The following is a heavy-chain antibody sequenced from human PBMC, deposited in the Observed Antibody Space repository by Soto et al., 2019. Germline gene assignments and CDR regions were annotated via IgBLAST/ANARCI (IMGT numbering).Heavy chain of an antibody. CDR1: GGTFSSYA. CDR3: ARDTGGLMALSFYI. D-gene: IGHD2-8*01. V-gene: IGHV1-2*02. J-gene: IGHJ3*02. CDR2: INPNSGGT. Sequence: QVQLVQSGAEVKKPGSSVKVSCKASGGTFSSYAISWVRQAPGQGLAWMGGINPNSGGTNYAQKFQGRVTMTRDTSISTAYMELSRLRSDDTAVYYCARDTGGLMALSFYIWGQGTMVTVSS.